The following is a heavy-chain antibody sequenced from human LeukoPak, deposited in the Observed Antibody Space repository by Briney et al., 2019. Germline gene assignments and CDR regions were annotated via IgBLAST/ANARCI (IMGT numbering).Heavy chain of an antibody. V-gene: IGHV3-43*02. CDR2: ISGDGGST. J-gene: IGHJ4*02. Sequence: GGSLRLSCAASGFTFDDYAMHWVRQAPGKGLEWVSLISGDGGSTYYADSVKGRFTISRDNSKNSLYLQMNSLRTEDTALYHCAKQYGANAGWFDYWGQGTLVTVSS. CDR1: GFTFDDYA. D-gene: IGHD4-17*01. CDR3: AKQYGANAGWFDY.